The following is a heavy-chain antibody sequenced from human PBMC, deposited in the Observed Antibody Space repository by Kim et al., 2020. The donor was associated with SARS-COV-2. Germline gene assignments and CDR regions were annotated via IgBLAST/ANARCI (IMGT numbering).Heavy chain of an antibody. J-gene: IGHJ4*02. CDR3: AKDILRNDVTLAGTDY. CDR1: GFTFDDYA. Sequence: GGSLRLSCAASGFTFDDYAMHWVRQAPGKGLEWVSGITWNSGSIGYADSVKGRFTISRDNAKNSLYLQMTSLKAEDTALYYCAKDILRNDVTLAGTDYWGRSTLVPVSS. V-gene: IGHV3-9*01. D-gene: IGHD6-19*01. CDR2: ITWNSGSI.